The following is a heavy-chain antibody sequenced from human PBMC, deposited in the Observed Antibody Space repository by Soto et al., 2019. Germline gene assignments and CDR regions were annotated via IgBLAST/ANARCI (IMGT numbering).Heavy chain of an antibody. V-gene: IGHV1-69*13. D-gene: IGHD3-22*01. CDR1: GYTFTSYY. CDR3: ARGGYYDSSGYYLVY. J-gene: IGHJ4*02. CDR2: IIPIFGTA. Sequence: SVKVSCKASGYTFTSYYMHWVRQAPGQGLEWMGGIIPIFGTANYAQKFQGRVTITADESTSTAYMELSSLRSEDTAVYYCARGGYYDSSGYYLVYWGQGTLVTVSS.